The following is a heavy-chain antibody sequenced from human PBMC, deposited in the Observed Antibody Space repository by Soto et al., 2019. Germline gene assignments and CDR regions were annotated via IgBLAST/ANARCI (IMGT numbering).Heavy chain of an antibody. CDR2: IWYDESNK. D-gene: IGHD3-10*01. Sequence: GGSLRLSCAASGFTFSRYGMHWVRQAPGKGLEWVAVIWYDESNKYNADSVKGRFTISRDNSKNSRYLQVNSLRAEDTAVYYCARDLVGSGSYFPFDYWGQGTLVTVSS. V-gene: IGHV3-33*01. CDR1: GFTFSRYG. J-gene: IGHJ4*02. CDR3: ARDLVGSGSYFPFDY.